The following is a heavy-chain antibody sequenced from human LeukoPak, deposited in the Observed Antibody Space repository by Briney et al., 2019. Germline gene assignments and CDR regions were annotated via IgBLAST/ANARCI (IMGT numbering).Heavy chain of an antibody. CDR1: GFTFSSYA. Sequence: GGSLRLSCAASGFTFSSYAMSWVRQAPGKGLEWVSAISGSGGSTYYADSVKGRFTISRDNSKNTLYLQMNGLRPDDTAVYYCARVPPSAWPLGFDYWGQGTLVTVSS. D-gene: IGHD3-10*01. J-gene: IGHJ4*02. CDR2: ISGSGGST. CDR3: ARVPPSAWPLGFDY. V-gene: IGHV3-23*01.